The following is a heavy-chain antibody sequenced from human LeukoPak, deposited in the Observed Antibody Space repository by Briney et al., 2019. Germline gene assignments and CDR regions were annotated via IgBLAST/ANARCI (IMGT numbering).Heavy chain of an antibody. Sequence: ASVKVSCKASGYTFTSYGISWVRQAPGQGLEWMGWISAYNGNTNYAQKLQGRVTMTTDTSTSTACMELRSLRSDDTAVYSCARGGRWELPRPYAFDIWGQGTMVTVSS. CDR2: ISAYNGNT. V-gene: IGHV1-18*01. CDR3: ARGGRWELPRPYAFDI. D-gene: IGHD1-26*01. J-gene: IGHJ3*02. CDR1: GYTFTSYG.